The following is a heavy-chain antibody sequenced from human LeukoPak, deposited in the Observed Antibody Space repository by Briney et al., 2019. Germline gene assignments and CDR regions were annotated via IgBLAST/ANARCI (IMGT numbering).Heavy chain of an antibody. Sequence: ASVKVSCKASGNTFSSYDINWVRQATGQGLEWMGWMNPNSGNTGYAQKFQGRVTMTRDTSTSTVYMELSSLRSEDTAVYYCAREEGHYYDSSGYYPKNYFDYWGQGTLVTVSS. CDR2: MNPNSGNT. D-gene: IGHD3-22*01. CDR3: AREEGHYYDSSGYYPKNYFDY. V-gene: IGHV1-8*01. CDR1: GNTFSSYD. J-gene: IGHJ4*02.